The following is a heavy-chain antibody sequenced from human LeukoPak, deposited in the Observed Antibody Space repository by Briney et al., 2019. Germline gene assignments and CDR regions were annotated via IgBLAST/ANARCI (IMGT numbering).Heavy chain of an antibody. CDR2: IIPSGGDT. CDR1: GYTFTSYY. CDR3: ARGAGDY. D-gene: IGHD6-19*01. J-gene: IGHJ4*02. Sequence: ASVNVSCKASGYTFTSYYMHWVRQAPGQGLEWMGVIIPSGGDTSYAQKFQGRVTITRDTSTSTVYMELSSLRSEDTAVYFCARGAGDYWGQGTLVTVSS. V-gene: IGHV1-46*01.